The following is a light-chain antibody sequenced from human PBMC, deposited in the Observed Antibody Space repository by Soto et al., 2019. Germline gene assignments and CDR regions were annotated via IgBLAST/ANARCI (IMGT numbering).Light chain of an antibody. CDR2: SAS. CDR1: QGIRND. J-gene: IGKJ1*01. Sequence: AIQLTQSPSSLSASVGDRVTITCRASQGIRNDLGWYQQKPGKAPKLLIYSASSLQSGVPSRFSGSGSGTDFTLTISSLQPEDFDTYYCLPDYNCPLTLGQGTKVDIK. V-gene: IGKV1-6*01. CDR3: LPDYNCPLT.